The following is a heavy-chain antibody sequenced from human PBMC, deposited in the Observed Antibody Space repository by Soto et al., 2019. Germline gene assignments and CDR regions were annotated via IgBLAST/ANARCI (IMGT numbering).Heavy chain of an antibody. CDR1: GFTFSSSW. Sequence: GGSLRLSCAASGFTFSSSWMNWVRQAPGKGLEWVAGIKEDGSEKYYADSVKGRFTISRDNAKRSLYLQMMSLTAEDTAIYYCVRGGGGGLFDPWGQGTMVTVSS. D-gene: IGHD2-15*01. V-gene: IGHV3-7*01. CDR3: VRGGGGGLFDP. CDR2: IKEDGSEK. J-gene: IGHJ5*02.